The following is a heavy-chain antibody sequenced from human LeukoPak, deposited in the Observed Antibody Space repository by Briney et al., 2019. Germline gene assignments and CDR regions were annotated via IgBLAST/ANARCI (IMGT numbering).Heavy chain of an antibody. D-gene: IGHD1-26*01. CDR1: GFTFSTYW. V-gene: IGHV3-7*01. Sequence: GGSLRLSCAASGFTFSTYWINWVRQAPGKGLEWVSNIKTDGSEKYFVDSVKGRFTISRDNAKNSLYLQMNSLRAEDTAVYYCLRSGGYWGQGTPVTVSS. J-gene: IGHJ4*02. CDR3: LRSGGY. CDR2: IKTDGSEK.